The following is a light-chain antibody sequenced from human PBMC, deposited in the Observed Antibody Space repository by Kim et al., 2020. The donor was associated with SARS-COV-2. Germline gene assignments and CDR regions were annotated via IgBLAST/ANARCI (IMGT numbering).Light chain of an antibody. J-gene: IGKJ4*01. CDR1: QSVSSH. CDR3: QQRSNWPPLT. V-gene: IGKV3-11*01. Sequence: EIVLTQSPGPLSLSPGERATLSCRASQSVSSHLAWYQQKPGQAPRLLIYDASNRATGIPARFSGSGSGTDFTLTISSLEPEDFAVYYCQQRSNWPPLTFGGGTKVDIK. CDR2: DAS.